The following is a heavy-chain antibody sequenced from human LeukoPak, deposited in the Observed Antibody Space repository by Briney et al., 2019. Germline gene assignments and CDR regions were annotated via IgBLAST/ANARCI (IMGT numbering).Heavy chain of an antibody. D-gene: IGHD3-22*01. CDR2: IKSKTDGGTT. J-gene: IGHJ4*02. CDR3: TTDREPSSGYYYGGRAFDY. Sequence: GGSLRLSCAASGFTFSNAWTSWVRQAPGKGLEWVGRIKSKTDGGTTDYAAPVKGRFTISRDDSKNTLYLQMNSLKTEDTAVYYCTTDREPSSGYYYGGRAFDYWGQGTLVTVSS. V-gene: IGHV3-15*01. CDR1: GFTFSNAW.